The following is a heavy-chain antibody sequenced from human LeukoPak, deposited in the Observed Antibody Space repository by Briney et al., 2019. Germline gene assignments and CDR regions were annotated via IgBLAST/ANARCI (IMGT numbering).Heavy chain of an antibody. CDR3: ASFFRSGSYAFDI. CDR2: INHSGST. Sequence: SETLSLTCAVYGGSFSGYFWSWIRQPPGKGLEWIGEINHSGSTNYNPSLKSRVTISVDTSKNQFSLKLSSVTAADTAVYYCASFFRSGSYAFDIWGQGTMVTVSS. J-gene: IGHJ3*02. D-gene: IGHD5-12*01. CDR1: GGSFSGYF. V-gene: IGHV4-34*01.